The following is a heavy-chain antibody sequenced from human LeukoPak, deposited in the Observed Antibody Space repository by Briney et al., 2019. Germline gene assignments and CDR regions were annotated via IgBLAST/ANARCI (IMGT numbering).Heavy chain of an antibody. D-gene: IGHD1-1*01. V-gene: IGHV1-2*02. CDR2: INPNSGGT. CDR1: GGTFSSYA. J-gene: IGHJ4*02. Sequence: GASVKVSCKASGGTFSSYAISWVRQAPGQGLEWMGWINPNSGGTNYAQKFQGRVTMTRDTSISTAYMELSRLRSDDTAVYYCARGTTGTAEYWGQGTLVTVSS. CDR3: ARGTTGTAEY.